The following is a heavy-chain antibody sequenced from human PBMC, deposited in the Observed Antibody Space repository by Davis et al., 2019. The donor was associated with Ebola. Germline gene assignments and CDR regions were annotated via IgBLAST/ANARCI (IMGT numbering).Heavy chain of an antibody. CDR1: GYSFTNYW. V-gene: IGHV5-51*01. CDR3: ARRVNSYGYLVDY. J-gene: IGHJ4*02. CDR2: IYPGDSDT. Sequence: GESLKISCKGSGYSFTNYWIGWVRQMPGKGLEWMGIIYPGDSDTRYSPSFQGQVIISADKSISTAYLQWSSLKAADTAMYYCARRVNSYGYLVDYWGQGTLVTVSS. D-gene: IGHD5-18*01.